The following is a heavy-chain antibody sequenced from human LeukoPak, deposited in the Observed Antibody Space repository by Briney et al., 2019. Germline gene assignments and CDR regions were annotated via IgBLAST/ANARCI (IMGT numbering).Heavy chain of an antibody. J-gene: IGHJ6*02. Sequence: SVKVSCKASGGTFSSYAISWVRQAPGQGLEWMGGIIPIFGTANYAQKSQGRVAITADESTSTAYMELSSLRSEDTAVYYCARSEDIVVVPAAGYYYYGMDVWGQGTTVTVSS. CDR1: GGTFSSYA. V-gene: IGHV1-69*13. CDR2: IIPIFGTA. D-gene: IGHD2-2*01. CDR3: ARSEDIVVVPAAGYYYYGMDV.